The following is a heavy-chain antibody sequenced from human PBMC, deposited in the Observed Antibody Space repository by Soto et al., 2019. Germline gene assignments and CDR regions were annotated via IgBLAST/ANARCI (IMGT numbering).Heavy chain of an antibody. Sequence: QITLKESGPTLAKPTQTLTLTCTLSGLSLSTSGVRVGWIRQPPGKALEWLALIYWDDDKRYSPSLKSRLTSTKHTSKNQVVLTMTNMNPVDTATYYCAHSFYDFWIGYYYYYMDVWGKGTTVTVS. CDR3: AHSFYDFWIGYYYYYMDV. V-gene: IGHV2-5*02. D-gene: IGHD3-3*01. CDR1: GLSLSTSGVR. CDR2: IYWDDDK. J-gene: IGHJ6*03.